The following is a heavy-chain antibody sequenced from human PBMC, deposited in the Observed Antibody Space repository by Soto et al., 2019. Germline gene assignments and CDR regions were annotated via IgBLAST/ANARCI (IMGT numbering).Heavy chain of an antibody. CDR2: ISGSGGST. CDR1: GFTFSSYA. Sequence: EVQLLESGGGLVQPGGSLRLSCAASGFTFSSYAMSWVRQAPGKGLEWVSAISGSGGSTYYADSVKGRFTISRDNSKNTLYLQMTSLRAEDTAVYYCAKYGYGSGSYDYWGQGTLVTVSS. D-gene: IGHD3-10*01. V-gene: IGHV3-23*01. CDR3: AKYGYGSGSYDY. J-gene: IGHJ4*02.